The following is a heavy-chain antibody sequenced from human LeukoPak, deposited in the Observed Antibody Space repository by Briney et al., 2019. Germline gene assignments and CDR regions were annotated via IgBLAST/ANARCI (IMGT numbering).Heavy chain of an antibody. CDR3: AKFMRYIAAAAPFDY. CDR2: FSGSTGST. Sequence: PGGSLRLSCAASGFTFSNYAMSWVRQTPGKGLEWVSAFSGSTGSTYYADSVKGRFIISRDNSKNTLYLQMNSLRTEDTAVYYCAKFMRYIAAAAPFDYWGQGTLVTVSS. CDR1: GFTFSNYA. V-gene: IGHV3-23*01. D-gene: IGHD6-13*01. J-gene: IGHJ4*02.